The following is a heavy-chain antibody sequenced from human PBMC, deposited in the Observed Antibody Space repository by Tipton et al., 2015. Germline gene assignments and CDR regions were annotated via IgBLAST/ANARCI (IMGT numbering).Heavy chain of an antibody. V-gene: IGHV4-38-2*01. J-gene: IGHJ5*02. D-gene: IGHD1-20*01. CDR1: GYSITSHYY. CDR2: IYHTGNT. CDR3: ARAEYNWLGWFDP. Sequence: TLSLTCAASGYSITSHYYWAYIRQPPGQGLEWIGSIYHTGNTYYNPALKSRLTLSIDTSKNQFSLSLASVTASDTAVYYCARAEYNWLGWFDPWGQGTPVTVSS.